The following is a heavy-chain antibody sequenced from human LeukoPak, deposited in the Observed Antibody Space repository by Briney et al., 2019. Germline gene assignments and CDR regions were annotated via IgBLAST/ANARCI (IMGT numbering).Heavy chain of an antibody. CDR3: ARGEWLRLGYYYYGMDV. D-gene: IGHD5-12*01. Sequence: ASVKVSCKASGYTITSYYMHWVRQAPGQGLEWMGIINPSGGSTSYAQKFQGRVTMTRDTSTSTVYMELSSLRSEDTAVYYCARGEWLRLGYYYYGMDVWGQGTTVTVSS. CDR1: GYTITSYY. V-gene: IGHV1-46*01. CDR2: INPSGGST. J-gene: IGHJ6*02.